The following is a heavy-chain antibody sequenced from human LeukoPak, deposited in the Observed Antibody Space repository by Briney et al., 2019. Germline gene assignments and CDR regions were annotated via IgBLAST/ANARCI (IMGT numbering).Heavy chain of an antibody. J-gene: IGHJ4*02. V-gene: IGHV1-2*02. CDR1: GYTFTGYY. D-gene: IGHD3-22*01. CDR2: INPNSGGT. Sequence: ASVKVSCKASGYTFTGYYMHWVRQAPGQGLEWMGWINPNSGGTNYAQKFQGRVTMTRDTSISTAYMELSRLRSDDTAVYYCARVRIFYYDSSGYPDYWGQGTLVTVSS. CDR3: ARVRIFYYDSSGYPDY.